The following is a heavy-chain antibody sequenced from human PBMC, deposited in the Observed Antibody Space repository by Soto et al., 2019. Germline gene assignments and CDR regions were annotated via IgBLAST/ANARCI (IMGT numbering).Heavy chain of an antibody. CDR3: AREGCSGGNVPTI. CDR2: IYYSGST. J-gene: IGHJ3*02. CDR1: GGSLSSGNYY. V-gene: IGHV4-31*03. D-gene: IGHD2-15*01. Sequence: QMQLQESGPGLEKPSQTLSLTCTVSGGSLSSGNYYWNWIRQHPGKGLEWIGYIYYSGSTYYNTSLKSRVTISIDTSNNQFSLKLSSVTAADTAVYFCAREGCSGGNVPTIGGQGTMVTVSS.